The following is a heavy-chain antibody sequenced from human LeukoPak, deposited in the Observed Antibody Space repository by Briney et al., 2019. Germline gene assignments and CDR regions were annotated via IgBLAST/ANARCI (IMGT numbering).Heavy chain of an antibody. Sequence: PGGSLRLSCAASGFTVNSNYISWVRQAPGKGLEWVSVVYSGGSTYYADSVKGRFTISRDNSKNTLYLQMNSLRVEDTAVYYCVDSSGDYWGQGTLVTVSS. D-gene: IGHD3-22*01. CDR2: VYSGGST. CDR3: VDSSGDY. J-gene: IGHJ4*02. V-gene: IGHV3-53*01. CDR1: GFTVNSNY.